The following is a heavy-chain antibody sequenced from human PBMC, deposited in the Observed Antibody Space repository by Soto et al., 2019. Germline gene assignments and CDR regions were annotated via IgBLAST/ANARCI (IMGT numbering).Heavy chain of an antibody. J-gene: IGHJ5*02. CDR2: INPVNGNT. D-gene: IGHD6-13*01. CDR3: ARGIATGQLDP. V-gene: IGHV1-3*01. Sequence: ASVKVSCKASGYTFTTYTMNWVRQAPGQRLEWMGWINPVNGNTKSSQEFQDRVIITRDTSASTAYMELRSLRSEDTAVYYCARGIATGQLDPWGQGTLVTVS. CDR1: GYTFTTYT.